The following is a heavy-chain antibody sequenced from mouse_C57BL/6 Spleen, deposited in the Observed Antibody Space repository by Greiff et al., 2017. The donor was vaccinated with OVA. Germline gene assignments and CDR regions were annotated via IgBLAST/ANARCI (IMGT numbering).Heavy chain of an antibody. V-gene: IGHV1-80*01. CDR2: IYPGDGDT. CDR3: ARGTFDGYCAMDY. CDR1: GYAFSSYW. Sequence: QVQLQQSGAELVKPGASVKISCKASGYAFSSYWMNWVKQRPGKGLEWIGQIYPGDGDTNYNGKFKGKATLTADKSSSTAYMQLSSLTSEDSAVYFCARGTFDGYCAMDYWGQGTSVTVSS. D-gene: IGHD2-3*01. J-gene: IGHJ4*01.